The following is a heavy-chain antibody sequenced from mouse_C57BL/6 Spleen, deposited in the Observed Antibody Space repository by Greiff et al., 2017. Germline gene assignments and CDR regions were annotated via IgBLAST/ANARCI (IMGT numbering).Heavy chain of an antibody. J-gene: IGHJ1*03. CDR1: GYTFTSYW. CDR2: INPSNGGT. V-gene: IGHV1-53*01. CDR3: ARKDYGSSYWYFDV. Sequence: QVQLQQPGTELVKPGASVKLSCKASGYTFTSYWMHWVKQRPGQGLEGIGNINPSNGGTNYNEKFKSKATLTVDKSSSTAYMQLSSLTSEDSAVYYCARKDYGSSYWYFDVWGTGTTVTVSS. D-gene: IGHD1-1*01.